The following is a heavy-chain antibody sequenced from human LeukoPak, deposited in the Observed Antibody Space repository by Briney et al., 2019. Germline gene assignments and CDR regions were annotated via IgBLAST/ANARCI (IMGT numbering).Heavy chain of an antibody. CDR2: IKQDGSEK. J-gene: IGHJ5*02. Sequence: GGSLRLSCAGSGFTFSSYWMSWVRQAPGKGLEWVANIKQDGSEKYYVDSVKGRFTISRDNAKNSLYLQMNSLRAEDTAVYYCARGRSNYYDSSGYYYRPYDWFDPWGQGTLVTVSS. CDR1: GFTFSSYW. D-gene: IGHD3-22*01. V-gene: IGHV3-7*01. CDR3: ARGRSNYYDSSGYYYRPYDWFDP.